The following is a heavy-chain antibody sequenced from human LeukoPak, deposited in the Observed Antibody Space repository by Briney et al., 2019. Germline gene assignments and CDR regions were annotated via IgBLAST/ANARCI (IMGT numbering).Heavy chain of an antibody. Sequence: SEPLSLTCAVYGGSFSVYYWGGPRTPPGRAVEWIGEINHSGSTNYNPSLKSRVTISVDTSKNQFSLKLSSVTAADTAVYYCARRAVAGSFDYWGQGALVTVSS. CDR1: GGSFSVYY. V-gene: IGHV4-34*01. CDR3: ARRAVAGSFDY. CDR2: INHSGST. J-gene: IGHJ4*02. D-gene: IGHD6-19*01.